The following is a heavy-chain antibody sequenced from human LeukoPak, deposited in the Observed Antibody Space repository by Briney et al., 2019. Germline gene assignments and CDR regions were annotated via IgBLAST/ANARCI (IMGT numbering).Heavy chain of an antibody. CDR3: ATGSGSYSHYRFDY. V-gene: IGHV1-69*02. CDR1: GGTFSSYT. Sequence: GASVKVSCKASGGTFSSYTISWVRQAPGQGLEWMGRIIPILGIANYAQKFQGRVTITADKSTSTAYMELSSLRSEDTAVYYYATGSGSYSHYRFDYWGQGTLVTVSS. J-gene: IGHJ4*02. D-gene: IGHD3-10*01. CDR2: IIPILGIA.